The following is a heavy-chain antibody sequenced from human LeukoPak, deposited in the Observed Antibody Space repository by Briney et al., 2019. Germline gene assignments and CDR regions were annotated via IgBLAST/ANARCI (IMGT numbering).Heavy chain of an antibody. CDR3: ARHLGAQSLIAFDI. J-gene: IGHJ3*02. V-gene: IGHV4-4*07. D-gene: IGHD3-16*01. CDR2: IYSTGST. Sequence: PSETLSLTCTVSGGSINRYYWSWIRQPAGKGPEWIGRIYSTGSTNYNPSLKSRVTMSVDTSKNHFSLKLNSVTAADTAVYYCARHLGAQSLIAFDIWGQGTMVTVSS. CDR1: GGSINRYY.